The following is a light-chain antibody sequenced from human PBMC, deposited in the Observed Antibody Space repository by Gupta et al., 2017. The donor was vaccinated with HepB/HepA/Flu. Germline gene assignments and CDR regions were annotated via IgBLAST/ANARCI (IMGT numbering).Light chain of an antibody. Sequence: QLVLTQSPSASASLVASVKLTFTLSSGHSTYAIAWHQLQPEKGPRFLMKLEYDGSHTKGDGIPDRFSDSRSGAERYLTISSLEADDEADYYCHTWGTGSQGVFGGGTKLTVL. CDR2: LEYDGSH. CDR1: SGHSTYA. J-gene: IGLJ3*02. V-gene: IGLV4-69*01. CDR3: HTWGTGSQGV.